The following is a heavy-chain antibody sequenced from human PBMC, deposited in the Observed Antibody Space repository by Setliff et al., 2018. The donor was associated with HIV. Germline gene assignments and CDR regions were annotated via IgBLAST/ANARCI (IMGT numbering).Heavy chain of an antibody. CDR2: IYSTDTT. V-gene: IGHV4-4*09. CDR1: AVSIGGYS. Sequence: SETLSLTCTVSAVSIGGYSWSWIRQSPGKGLEWIGSIYSTDTTNHNPSLESRVTISVDKSKNQFSLKLNSVTAADTAVCYCARHGTWNSQRFHFDYWGQGTPVTVSS. D-gene: IGHD1-7*01. J-gene: IGHJ4*02. CDR3: ARHGTWNSQRFHFDY.